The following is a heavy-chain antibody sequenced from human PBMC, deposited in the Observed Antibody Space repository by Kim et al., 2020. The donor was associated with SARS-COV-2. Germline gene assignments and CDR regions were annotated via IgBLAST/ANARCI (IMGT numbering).Heavy chain of an antibody. CDR2: IKQDGSDK. J-gene: IGHJ3*02. Sequence: GGSLRLSCAASGFTFSDYWMTWVRQGPGKGLEWVANIKQDGSDKYYSDSVRGRFTISRDNAKNSLYLQMNSLRAEDTAMYYCAIHYSGFYYRDGFDIWGQGTMVTVSS. V-gene: IGHV3-7*01. CDR3: AIHYSGFYYRDGFDI. CDR1: GFTFSDYW. D-gene: IGHD3-22*01.